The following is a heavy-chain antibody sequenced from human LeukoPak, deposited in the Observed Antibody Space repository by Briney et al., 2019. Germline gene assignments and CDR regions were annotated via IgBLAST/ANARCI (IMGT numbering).Heavy chain of an antibody. V-gene: IGHV3-53*01. CDR2: IYTGGST. D-gene: IGHD4-23*01. Sequence: GGSLRLSCAASGFTVSGTYMSWVRQAPGKGLEWVSVIYTGGSTYYADSVKGRFTISRDNPKNTLYLQMNSLRAEDTAVYYCARDNYGGNLDYWGQGTLVTVSS. CDR1: GFTVSGTY. CDR3: ARDNYGGNLDY. J-gene: IGHJ4*02.